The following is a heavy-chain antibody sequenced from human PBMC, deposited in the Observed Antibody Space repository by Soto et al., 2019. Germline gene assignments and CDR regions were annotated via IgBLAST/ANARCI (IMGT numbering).Heavy chain of an antibody. D-gene: IGHD1-7*01. CDR1: GGSISSYR. Sequence: SETLSLTCTVSGGSISSYRWSWIRQPAGKGLEWIGRLNTYGNTHYNPSLKSRVTVSVDTSRNQFFLTLRSVTAADSAVYHCGRESGEAWDYEASWGQGTPVTVSS. CDR3: GRESGEAWDYEAS. V-gene: IGHV4-4*07. CDR2: LNTYGNT. J-gene: IGHJ5*02.